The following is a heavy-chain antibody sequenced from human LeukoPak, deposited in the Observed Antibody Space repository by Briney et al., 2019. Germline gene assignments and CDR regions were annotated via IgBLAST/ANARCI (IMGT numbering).Heavy chain of an antibody. D-gene: IGHD3-10*01. J-gene: IGHJ6*03. V-gene: IGHV3-74*01. Sequence: GGSLRLSCAASGFTFSSYWMHWVRQAPGKGLVWVSRINSDGSSTSYADSVKGRFTIPRDNAKNTLYLQMNSPRAEDTAVYYCARGITTSGYYYYYMDVWGKGTTVTVSS. CDR1: GFTFSSYW. CDR2: INSDGSST. CDR3: ARGITTSGYYYYYMDV.